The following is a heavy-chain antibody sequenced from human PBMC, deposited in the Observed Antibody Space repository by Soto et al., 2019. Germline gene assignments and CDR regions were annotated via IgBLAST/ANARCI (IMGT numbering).Heavy chain of an antibody. CDR2: INHSGST. J-gene: IGHJ1*01. CDR1: VGSFSGYY. CDR3: AGVRSSWFKYFQH. Sequence: LXLTCAVYVGSFSGYYWSWIRQPPGKGLEWIGEINHSGSTNYNPSLKSRVIISVDTSKNQFSLKLSSVTAADTAVYYCAGVRSSWFKYFQHWGQGTLVTVSS. D-gene: IGHD6-13*01. V-gene: IGHV4-34*01.